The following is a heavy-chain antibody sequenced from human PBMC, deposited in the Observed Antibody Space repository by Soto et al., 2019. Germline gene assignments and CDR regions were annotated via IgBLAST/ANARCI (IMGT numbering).Heavy chain of an antibody. D-gene: IGHD2-2*01. V-gene: IGHV3-74*01. CDR1: GFTFSGDW. CDR2: INMDGSST. J-gene: IGHJ4*02. CDR3: ARGPRGLYHHDY. Sequence: GGSLRLSCAASGFTFSGDWMHWVRQAAGKGLVWVSRINMDGSSTNYADSVKGRFTISRDNAKNTLYLQMNSLRVDDTAVYYCARGPRGLYHHDYWGQGALDTVSS.